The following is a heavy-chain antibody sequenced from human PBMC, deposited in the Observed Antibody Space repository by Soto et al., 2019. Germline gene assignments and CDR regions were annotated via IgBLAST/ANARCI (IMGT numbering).Heavy chain of an antibody. V-gene: IGHV1-18*01. D-gene: IGHD2-2*01. CDR2: ISAYNGNT. CDR1: GYTFTSYG. Sequence: QVQLVQSGAEVKKPGASVKVSCKASGYTFTSYGISWVRQAPGQGLEWMGWISAYNGNTNYAQKLQGRVTMTTDTSTSTGYMELRSLRSDDTAVYYCAFIVVVPANGDYFDYWGQGTLVTVSS. J-gene: IGHJ4*02. CDR3: AFIVVVPANGDYFDY.